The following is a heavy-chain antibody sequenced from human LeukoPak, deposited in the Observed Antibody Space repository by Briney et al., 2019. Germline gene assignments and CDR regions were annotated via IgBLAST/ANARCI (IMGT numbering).Heavy chain of an antibody. CDR2: IYHSGST. CDR1: GGSISSSNW. CDR3: ARDGYAWAFDI. J-gene: IGHJ3*02. D-gene: IGHD5-12*01. V-gene: IGHV4-4*02. Sequence: SGTLSLTCAVSGGSISSSNWWSWVRQPPGKGLEWIGEIYHSGSTYYNPSLKSRVTISVDTSKNQFSLKLSSVTAADTAVYYCARDGYAWAFDIWGQGTMVTVSS.